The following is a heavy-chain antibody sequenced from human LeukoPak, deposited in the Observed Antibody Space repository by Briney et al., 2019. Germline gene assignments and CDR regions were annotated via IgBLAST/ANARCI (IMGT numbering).Heavy chain of an antibody. CDR1: GFTFSSYG. CDR3: VNRYCGGGSCHRDY. V-gene: IGHV3-30*02. J-gene: IGHJ4*02. Sequence: GGSLRLSCAASGFTFSSYGMLWVRQARGKGLECVAFISYDGIIEYYADSVKGRFTISRDNSKNTLHLQMNSLRGDDTAVYYCVNRYCGGGSCHRDYWGQGTLVTVSS. D-gene: IGHD2-15*01. CDR2: ISYDGIIE.